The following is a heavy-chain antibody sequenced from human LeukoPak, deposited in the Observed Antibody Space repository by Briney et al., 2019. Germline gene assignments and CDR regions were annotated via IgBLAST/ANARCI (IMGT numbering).Heavy chain of an antibody. J-gene: IGHJ4*02. CDR3: AKDRYSSSGNYFDY. V-gene: IGHV3-9*03. Sequence: GGSLRLSCAASGFTFDDYAMHWVRQAPGKGLEWVSGISWNSGSIGYADSVKGRFTISRDNAKNSLYLQMNSLRAEDMALYYCAKDRYSSSGNYFDYWGQGTLVTVSS. CDR2: ISWNSGSI. CDR1: GFTFDDYA. D-gene: IGHD6-6*01.